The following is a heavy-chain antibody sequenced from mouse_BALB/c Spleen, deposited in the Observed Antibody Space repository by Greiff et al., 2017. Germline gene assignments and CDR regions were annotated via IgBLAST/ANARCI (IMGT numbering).Heavy chain of an antibody. J-gene: IGHJ2*01. CDR1: GFTFSSYT. D-gene: IGHD1-1*01. CDR3: TRDRTPYYGSSQYYFDY. Sequence: EVKLQESGGGLVKPGGSLKLSCAASGFTFSSYTMSWVRQPPEKGLEWVATISSGGSYTYYPDSVKGRFTISRDNAKNTLYLQMSSLKSEDTAMYYCTRDRTPYYGSSQYYFDYWGQGTTLTVSS. CDR2: ISSGGSYT. V-gene: IGHV5-6-4*01.